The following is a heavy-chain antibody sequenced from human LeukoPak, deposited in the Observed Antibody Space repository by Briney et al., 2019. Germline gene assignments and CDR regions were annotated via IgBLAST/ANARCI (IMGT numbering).Heavy chain of an antibody. CDR3: ARGDTMVRGVIKAYYYYYMDV. CDR1: GFTFSSYW. Sequence: PGGSLRLSCAASGFTFSSYWMSWVRQAPGKGLEWVANIKQDGSEKYYADSVKGRFTISRDNAKNSLCPQMNSLRAEDTAVYYCARGDTMVRGVIKAYYYYYMDVWGKGTTVTVSS. D-gene: IGHD3-10*01. J-gene: IGHJ6*03. CDR2: IKQDGSEK. V-gene: IGHV3-7*01.